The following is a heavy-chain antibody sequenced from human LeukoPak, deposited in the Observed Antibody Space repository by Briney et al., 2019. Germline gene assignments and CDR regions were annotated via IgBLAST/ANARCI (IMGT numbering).Heavy chain of an antibody. V-gene: IGHV3-66*04. CDR1: GFSFSRYY. Sequence: AGGSLRLSCAASGFSFSRYYMSWVRQAPGKGLEWVSVLFSGGDIYYADSVKDRFSISRESSRETLSLQMNSLRADDTAVYYCARQGYDSGFDYWGHGTMVTVSS. J-gene: IGHJ4*01. CDR2: LFSGGDI. D-gene: IGHD5-12*01. CDR3: ARQGYDSGFDY.